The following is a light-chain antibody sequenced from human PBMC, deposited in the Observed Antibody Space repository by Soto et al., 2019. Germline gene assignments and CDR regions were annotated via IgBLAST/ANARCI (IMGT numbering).Light chain of an antibody. CDR2: NAS. Sequence: DIRMTQSPSTLSAYVGDRVTITCRASQSISSWVAWYQQKPGKAPKLLIYNASTLQSGVTSRFSGSGSGTEFTLTISSLQPDDLSTDYCQRYDAYSVNTFGQGTKLEIK. CDR3: QRYDAYSVNT. V-gene: IGKV1-5*03. CDR1: QSISSW. J-gene: IGKJ1*01.